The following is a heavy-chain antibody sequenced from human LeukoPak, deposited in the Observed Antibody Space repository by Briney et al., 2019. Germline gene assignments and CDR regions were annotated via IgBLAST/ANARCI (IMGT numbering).Heavy chain of an antibody. CDR1: GGSISSSSYY. J-gene: IGHJ4*02. CDR3: ARLLKYFDSDS. V-gene: IGHV4-39*01. CDR2: IYYSGAT. Sequence: SGTLSLTCTVSGGSISSSSYYWGWIRQPPGKGLEWIGSIYYSGATYHNPSLKSRITISVDTSTNQFSLKLSSVTAADTAVYYCARLLKYFDSDSWGQGTLVTVSS. D-gene: IGHD3-9*01.